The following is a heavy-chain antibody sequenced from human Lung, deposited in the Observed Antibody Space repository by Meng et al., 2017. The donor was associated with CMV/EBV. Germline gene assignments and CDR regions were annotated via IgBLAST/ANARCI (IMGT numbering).Heavy chain of an antibody. V-gene: IGHV4-4*02. CDR1: SNL. J-gene: IGHJ4*02. Sequence: SNLWPWVRQVPWRGLAWIGTIYHSGSTDYNPSLMSRVTISVDKFKNQFSLKLGSVTAADTAVYYCARIERRRMLEYCGSDCSTTDYWGQGTLVTVSS. D-gene: IGHD2-21*02. CDR2: IYHSGST. CDR3: ARIERRRMLEYCGSDCSTTDY.